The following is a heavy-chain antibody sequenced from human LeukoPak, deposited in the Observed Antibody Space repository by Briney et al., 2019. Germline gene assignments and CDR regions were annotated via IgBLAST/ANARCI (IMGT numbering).Heavy chain of an antibody. D-gene: IGHD2-8*01. CDR2: ISGSGGST. Sequence: GGSLRLSCAASGFTFSSYAMNWVRQAPGKGLEWVSGISGSGGSTYYADSVKGRFAISRDNSKNTLYLQMNSLRAEDTAVYYCAKSLLYCTNGVCYRYDDAFDIWGQGTMVTVSS. J-gene: IGHJ3*02. V-gene: IGHV3-23*01. CDR3: AKSLLYCTNGVCYRYDDAFDI. CDR1: GFTFSSYA.